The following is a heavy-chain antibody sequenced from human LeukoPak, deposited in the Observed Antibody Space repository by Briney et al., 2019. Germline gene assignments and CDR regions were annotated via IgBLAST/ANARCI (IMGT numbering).Heavy chain of an antibody. CDR3: TTDRIADN. J-gene: IGHJ4*02. Sequence: GGSLRLSCAASGFTFSSYWMSWVRQAPGKGLEWVANIKQDGSEKYYVDSVKGRFTISRDNAKNSLYLQMNSLKTEDTAVYYCTTDRIADNWGQGTLVTVSS. CDR2: IKQDGSEK. V-gene: IGHV3-7*03. D-gene: IGHD2-21*01. CDR1: GFTFSSYW.